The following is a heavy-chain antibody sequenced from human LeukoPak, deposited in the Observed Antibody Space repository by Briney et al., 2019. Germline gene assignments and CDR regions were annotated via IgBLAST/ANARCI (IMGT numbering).Heavy chain of an antibody. D-gene: IGHD5-24*01. CDR1: GYTFTGYY. CDR3: ARAGDGYTY. J-gene: IGHJ4*02. CDR2: IDPDSGGT. Sequence: ASVKVSCKASGYTFTGYYMHWVRQAPGQGLEWMGWIDPDSGGTHYAKKFQGRATMTRDTSISTAYMDLSRLRSDDTAVFYCARAGDGYTYWGQGTLVTVSS. V-gene: IGHV1-2*02.